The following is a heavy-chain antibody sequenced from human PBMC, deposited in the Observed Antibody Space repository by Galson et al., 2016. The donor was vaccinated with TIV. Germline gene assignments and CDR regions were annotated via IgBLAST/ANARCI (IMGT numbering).Heavy chain of an antibody. CDR1: GYSISSGYY. V-gene: IGHV4-38-2*02. CDR3: ARDCTSTTCHIYYYGMDV. CDR2: IYHTGST. D-gene: IGHD2-2*02. Sequence: SETLSLTCTVSGYSISSGYYWGWIRQPPGKGLEWIGNIYHTGSTYSNPSLRSRLTMSVDTSKNQFSLILNPVTAADTAVYYCARDCTSTTCHIYYYGMDVWGQGTTVTVSS. J-gene: IGHJ6*02.